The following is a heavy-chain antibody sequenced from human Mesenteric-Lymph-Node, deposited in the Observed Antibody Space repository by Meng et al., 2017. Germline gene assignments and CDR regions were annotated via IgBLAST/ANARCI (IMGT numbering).Heavy chain of an antibody. D-gene: IGHD3-9*01. Sequence: ESLKISCAASGFTFSSYEMNWVRQPPGKGLEWIGEINHSGSTNYNPSLKSRVTISVDTSKNQFSLKLSSVTAADTAVYYCARLIAILDYYYYGMDVWGQGTTVTVSS. CDR1: GFTFSSYE. V-gene: IGHV4-34*01. J-gene: IGHJ6*02. CDR3: ARLIAILDYYYYGMDV. CDR2: INHSGST.